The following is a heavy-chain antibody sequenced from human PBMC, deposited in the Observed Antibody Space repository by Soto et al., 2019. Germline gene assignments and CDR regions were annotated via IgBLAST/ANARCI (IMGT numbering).Heavy chain of an antibody. Sequence: ASVKVSCKVSGYTLTEISMHWVRQAPGKGLEWMGGLDPEDGETIYAQKFQGRATMTEDTSTDTAYMELSSLRSEDTAVYYCAIDSSSESYFEMDYSGQGTLVTVSS. CDR1: GYTLTEIS. CDR2: LDPEDGET. V-gene: IGHV1-24*01. D-gene: IGHD1-26*01. CDR3: AIDSSSESYFEMDY. J-gene: IGHJ4*02.